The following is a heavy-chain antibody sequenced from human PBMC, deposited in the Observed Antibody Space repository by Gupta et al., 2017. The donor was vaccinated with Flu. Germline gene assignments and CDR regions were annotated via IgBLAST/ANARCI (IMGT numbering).Heavy chain of an antibody. V-gene: IGHV1-8*01. CDR1: GYPFTGYA. D-gene: IGHD3-3*02. CDR2: MSPSSGNT. Sequence: QQQLAQSGAEGTEPGASVKVSCKASGYPFTGYAIKWGRQAPGHGPEWMGWMSPSSGNTGYAQEVQGRVTMTRNTSISTAFMELSSLRSEDTAIYYCVRGRLETILGGVRNTYYYGIDIWGQGTSVTVSS. CDR3: VRGRLETILGGVRNTYYYGIDI. J-gene: IGHJ6*02.